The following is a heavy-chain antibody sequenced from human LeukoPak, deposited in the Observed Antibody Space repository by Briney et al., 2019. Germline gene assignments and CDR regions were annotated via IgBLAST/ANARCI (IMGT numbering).Heavy chain of an antibody. Sequence: PSETLSLTCTVSGGSISSYYWSWIRQPPGKGLEWIGYIYYSGSTNCNPSLKSRVTISVDTSKNQFSLKLSSVTAADTAVYYCARLRSIAGSSYYYYYGMDVWGQGTTVTVSS. CDR2: IYYSGST. CDR1: GGSISSYY. D-gene: IGHD2-21*01. J-gene: IGHJ6*02. CDR3: ARLRSIAGSSYYYYYGMDV. V-gene: IGHV4-59*01.